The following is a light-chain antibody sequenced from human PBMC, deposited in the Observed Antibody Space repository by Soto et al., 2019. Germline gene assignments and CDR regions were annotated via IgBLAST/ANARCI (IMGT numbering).Light chain of an antibody. CDR2: GAS. CDR1: QSLSSNY. V-gene: IGKV3-20*01. Sequence: EIVLTQSPGTVSLSPGERATLSCRASQSLSSNYLAWYQQKPGQAPRLLIYGASTRASGIPDRFSGSGSGTDFTLTISSLEPEDVAVYYCQHYGRSAIFTLGPGTTVD. CDR3: QHYGRSAIFT. J-gene: IGKJ3*01.